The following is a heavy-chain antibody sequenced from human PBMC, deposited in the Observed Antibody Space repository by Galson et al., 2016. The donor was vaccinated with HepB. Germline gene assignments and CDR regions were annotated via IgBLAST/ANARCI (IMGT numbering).Heavy chain of an antibody. V-gene: IGHV3-48*01. CDR2: ISSSTSTI. CDR3: ARESSGTTLGALDY. Sequence: SLRLSCAASGVTFSSYSMNWVRQAPGKGLGWVSYISSSTSTIYYADSVKGRFTISRDNSRKTLYLQMNSLRAEDTAVYYCARESSGTTLGALDYWGQGTLVTVYS. D-gene: IGHD1-1*01. J-gene: IGHJ4*02. CDR1: GVTFSSYS.